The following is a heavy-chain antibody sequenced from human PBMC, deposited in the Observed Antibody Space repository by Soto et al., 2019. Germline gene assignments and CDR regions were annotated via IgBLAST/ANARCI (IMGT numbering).Heavy chain of an antibody. CDR2: VYYNGDT. CDR3: ARLLHPGTTFTF. Sequence: PSETLSLTCSVSGGSISTYYWSWIRQPPGKGLEWIGYVYYNGDTIYNPSLKSRVTMSLDTSKNQVSLRLSSVTAADTAVYYCARLLHPGTTFTFWGQGARVTLSS. J-gene: IGHJ4*02. D-gene: IGHD1-1*01. CDR1: GGSISTYY. V-gene: IGHV4-59*08.